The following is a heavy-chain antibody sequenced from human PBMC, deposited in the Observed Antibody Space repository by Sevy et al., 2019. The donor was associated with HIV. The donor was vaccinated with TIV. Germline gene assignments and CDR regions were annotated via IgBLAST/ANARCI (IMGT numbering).Heavy chain of an antibody. CDR3: AKTPYQLLSAHSYY. CDR1: GFTFSSYV. Sequence: GGSLRLSCAASGFTFSSYVMTWVRQAPGKGLEWVSGISGSDGSTYYADSVKGRFTISRDNSKSTLYLQMNSLRAEDTAFYYCAKTPYQLLSAHSYYWGQGTLVTVSS. D-gene: IGHD2-2*01. J-gene: IGHJ4*02. CDR2: ISGSDGST. V-gene: IGHV3-23*01.